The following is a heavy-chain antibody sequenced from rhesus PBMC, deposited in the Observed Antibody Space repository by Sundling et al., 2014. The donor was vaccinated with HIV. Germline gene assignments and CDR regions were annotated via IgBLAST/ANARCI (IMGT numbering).Heavy chain of an antibody. CDR1: NGSFSGYY. Sequence: QVHLQESDPGLVEPSETLSLICSVSNGSFSGYYWGWIRQPPGKGLEWIGFISGTTGNTDYNPSLKSRVSISKDTSKNQFSLKLTSVTAADTAVYYCARGRSDWGQGVLVTVSS. CDR3: ARGRSD. D-gene: IGHD2-33*01. V-gene: IGHV4-165*01. J-gene: IGHJ4*01. CDR2: ISGTTGNT.